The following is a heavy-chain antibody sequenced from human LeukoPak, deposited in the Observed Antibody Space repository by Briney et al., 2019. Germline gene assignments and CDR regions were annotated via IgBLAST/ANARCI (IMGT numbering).Heavy chain of an antibody. Sequence: PSETLSLTCTVSGGSISSGDYYWSWIRQPPGKGLEWIGYIYYSGSTYYNPSLKSRVTISVDTSKNQFSLKLSSVTAADTAVYYCARAINYYDSSGYLDYWGQGTLVTVSS. V-gene: IGHV4-30-4*08. CDR1: GGSISSGDYY. J-gene: IGHJ4*02. CDR3: ARAINYYDSSGYLDY. D-gene: IGHD3-22*01. CDR2: IYYSGST.